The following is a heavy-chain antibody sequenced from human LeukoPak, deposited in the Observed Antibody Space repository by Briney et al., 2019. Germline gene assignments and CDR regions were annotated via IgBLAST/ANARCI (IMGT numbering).Heavy chain of an antibody. D-gene: IGHD3-10*01. CDR2: IEQHGNEK. Sequence: GGSLRLSCSASGFTFSSYCMNWVRQAPGKGLEWVANIEQHGNEKYYMDSVKGRFTISRDNAKNSLYLEMNSLRAEDTAVYYCAGGDYYGSGSGRRHWFDPWGQGTLVTVSS. CDR1: GFTFSSYC. CDR3: AGGDYYGSGSGRRHWFDP. J-gene: IGHJ5*02. V-gene: IGHV3-7*04.